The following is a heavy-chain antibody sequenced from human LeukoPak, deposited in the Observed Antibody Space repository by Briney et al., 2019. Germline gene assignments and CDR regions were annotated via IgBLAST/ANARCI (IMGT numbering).Heavy chain of an antibody. D-gene: IGHD6-6*01. CDR1: GFSFSSYA. V-gene: IGHV3-23*01. CDR3: AKDRPPVPLDH. Sequence: GGSLRLSCAASGFSFSSYAMTWARQAPVKGLEWVSAISGDGTRTYYADSVKGRFTISRDNSKNTLYLQMNSLEPGDTAVYYCAKDRPPVPLDHWGQGILVTVSS. J-gene: IGHJ4*02. CDR2: ISGDGTRT.